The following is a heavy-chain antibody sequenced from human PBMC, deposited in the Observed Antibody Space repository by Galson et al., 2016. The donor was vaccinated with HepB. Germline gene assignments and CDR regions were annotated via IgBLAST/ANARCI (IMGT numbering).Heavy chain of an antibody. J-gene: IGHJ6*02. CDR3: TRGYMQNGMNV. CDR2: TYYRSKWFN. D-gene: IGHD5-24*01. V-gene: IGHV6-1*01. Sequence: CAISGDSVPSDNTCWNWIGQSPSRGLEWLGRTYYRSKWFNDYADSVKSRITVTSDTSKNQFSLQPDSVTPDDTATYFCTRGYMQNGMNVWGQGTTVTVS. CDR1: GDSVPSDNTC.